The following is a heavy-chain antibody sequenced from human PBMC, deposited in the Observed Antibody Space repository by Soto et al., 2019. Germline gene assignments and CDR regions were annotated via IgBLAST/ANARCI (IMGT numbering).Heavy chain of an antibody. CDR3: AKRPASGTVGGYFDY. Sequence: EVQLLESGGGLVQPGGSLRLSCTASGLTFSSYGMSWVRQAPGKGLEWVSAISGSGGTTYYADSVKGRCTISRDNYKNTLYLQMNSLRAEDTALYYCAKRPASGTVGGYFDYWGQGNLVTVSS. CDR1: GLTFSSYG. CDR2: ISGSGGTT. D-gene: IGHD3-10*01. J-gene: IGHJ4*02. V-gene: IGHV3-23*01.